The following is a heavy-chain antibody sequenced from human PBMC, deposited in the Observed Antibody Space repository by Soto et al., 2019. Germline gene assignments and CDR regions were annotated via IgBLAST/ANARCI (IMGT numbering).Heavy chain of an antibody. D-gene: IGHD6-13*01. Sequence: QVQLQESGPGLVKPSETLSLTCTVSGGSISSYYWSWIRQPPGKGLEWIGYIFYSGSTNYNPSLKGRVTISVDTSTNPFSLKRSSVTAADTAVYDCAGRYSSSLYFWGQGTLVTVSS. CDR3: AGRYSSSLYF. CDR2: IFYSGST. V-gene: IGHV4-59*08. J-gene: IGHJ4*02. CDR1: GGSISSYY.